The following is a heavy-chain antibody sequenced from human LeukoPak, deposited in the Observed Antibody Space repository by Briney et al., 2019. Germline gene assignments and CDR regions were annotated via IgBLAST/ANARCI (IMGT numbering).Heavy chain of an antibody. D-gene: IGHD4-17*01. CDR3: ARAPHYGDYDSSWEDY. CDR1: GFTVSSNY. Sequence: GGSLRLSCAASGFTVSSNYMSWVRQAPGKGLEWVSVIYSGGSTYYADSVKGRFTISRDNSKNTLYLQMNSLRAEDTAVYYCARAPHYGDYDSSWEDYWGQGTLVTVSS. J-gene: IGHJ4*02. CDR2: IYSGGST. V-gene: IGHV3-66*01.